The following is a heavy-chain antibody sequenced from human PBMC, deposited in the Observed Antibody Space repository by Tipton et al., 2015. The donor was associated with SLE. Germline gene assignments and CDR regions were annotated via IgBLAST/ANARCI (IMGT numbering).Heavy chain of an antibody. CDR2: IYYSGST. D-gene: IGHD3-3*01. J-gene: IGHJ4*02. CDR3: ARTPYYDFWSGYPYFDY. V-gene: IGHV4-31*03. Sequence: TLSLTCTVSGDSISIGGYYWSWICQHPGKGLEWIGYIYYSGSTYYNPSLKSRVAISVDTSKNHFSLNLSSVTAADTAVYYCARTPYYDFWSGYPYFDYWGQGTLVTVSS. CDR1: GDSISIGGYY.